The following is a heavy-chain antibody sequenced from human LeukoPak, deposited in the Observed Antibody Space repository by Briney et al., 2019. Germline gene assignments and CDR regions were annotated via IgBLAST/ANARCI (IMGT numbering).Heavy chain of an antibody. CDR1: GYSFTSYW. D-gene: IGHD2-15*01. V-gene: IGHV5-51*01. CDR2: IYPGDSDT. CDR3: ARRERYCSGGSCPGPVY. J-gene: IGHJ4*02. Sequence: GESLKISCKGSGYSFTSYWIGWVRQMPGKGLEWMGIIYPGDSDTRYSPSFQGQVTISVDKSISTAYLQWSSLKASDTAMYYCARRERYCSGGSCPGPVYWGQGTLVTVSS.